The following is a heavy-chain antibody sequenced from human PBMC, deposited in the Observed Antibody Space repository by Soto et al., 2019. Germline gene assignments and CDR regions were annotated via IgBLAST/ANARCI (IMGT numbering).Heavy chain of an antibody. Sequence: QVQLQESGPGLVKPSGTLALTCAVSGGSIRSSNWWSWVRQPPGKGLEWIGEIYHSGSTNYNPSLKSRVTISVDKSKIQFSLKLSSVTAADTAVYYCARDRLTIFGERSYYYYGMDVWGQGTTVTVSS. CDR1: GGSIRSSNW. CDR3: ARDRLTIFGERSYYYYGMDV. D-gene: IGHD3-3*01. V-gene: IGHV4-4*02. J-gene: IGHJ6*02. CDR2: IYHSGST.